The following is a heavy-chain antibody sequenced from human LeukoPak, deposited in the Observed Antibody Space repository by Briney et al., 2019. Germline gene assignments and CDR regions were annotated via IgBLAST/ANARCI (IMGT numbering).Heavy chain of an antibody. CDR1: GFTFGDYA. J-gene: IGHJ4*02. CDR2: IRSKAYGGTT. CDR3: TSGVPYSSSY. Sequence: GGSLRLSCTASGFTFGDYAMSWFRQAPGKGLEWVGFIRSKAYGGTTENAASVKGRFTISRDDSKSIVYLQMNSLKTEDTAVYYCTSGVPYSSSYWGQGTPVTVSS. V-gene: IGHV3-49*03. D-gene: IGHD6-13*01.